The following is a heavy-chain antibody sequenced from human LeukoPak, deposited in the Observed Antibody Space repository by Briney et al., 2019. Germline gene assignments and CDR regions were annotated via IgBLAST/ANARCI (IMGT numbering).Heavy chain of an antibody. V-gene: IGHV4-38-2*02. CDR3: ARQGSTHYWYFDL. J-gene: IGHJ2*01. CDR2: IYHSGST. CDR1: GYSISSGYY. Sequence: SETLSLTCTVSGYSISSGYYWGWIRQPPGKGLEWIGTIYHSGSTYYNPSLKSRVTISLDTSKNQFSLQLNSVTPEDTAVYYCARQGSTHYWYFDLWGRGTLVTVSS.